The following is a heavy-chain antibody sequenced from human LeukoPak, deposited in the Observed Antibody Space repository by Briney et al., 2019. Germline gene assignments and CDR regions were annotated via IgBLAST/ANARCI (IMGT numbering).Heavy chain of an antibody. V-gene: IGHV1-18*01. CDR3: ASGYCSDGSFYGLCDY. D-gene: IGHD2-15*01. J-gene: IGHJ4*02. CDR2: ISAYNGNT. Sequence: SSVTVPHMASGYTFTHDCYLLVQGAPGQGLEWMGWISAYNGNTNYAQKLQGRVTMTTDTSTSTAYMELRSLRSDDTAVYYCASGYCSDGSFYGLCDYSGQGTLVTVSS. CDR1: GYTFTHDC.